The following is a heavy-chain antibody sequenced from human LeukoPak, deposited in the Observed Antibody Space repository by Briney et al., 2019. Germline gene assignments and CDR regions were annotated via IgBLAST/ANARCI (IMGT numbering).Heavy chain of an antibody. CDR2: INHSGST. V-gene: IGHV4-39*07. J-gene: IGHJ4*02. CDR3: ARGTRSGSYRHFDY. CDR1: GGSVSSGSYY. Sequence: KPSETLSLTCTVSGGSVSSGSYYWSWIRQPPGKGLEWIGEINHSGSTNYNPSLKSRVTISVDTSKNQFSLKLSSVTAADTAVYYCARGTRSGSYRHFDYWGQGTLVTVSS. D-gene: IGHD1-26*01.